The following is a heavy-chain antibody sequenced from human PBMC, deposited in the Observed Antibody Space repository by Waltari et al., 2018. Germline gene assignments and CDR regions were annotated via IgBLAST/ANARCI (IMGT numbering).Heavy chain of an antibody. J-gene: IGHJ4*02. CDR3: AKGGSSSWYYFDY. V-gene: IGHV3-9*01. CDR1: GFTFDDYV. D-gene: IGHD6-13*01. CDR2: ISWNSGSI. Sequence: EVQLVESGGGLVQPGRSLRLSCAASGFTFDDYVMHWVRQAPGKGLEWVSGISWNSGSIGYADSVKGRFTISRDNAKNSLYLQMNSLRAEDTALYYCAKGGSSSWYYFDYWGQGTLVTVSS.